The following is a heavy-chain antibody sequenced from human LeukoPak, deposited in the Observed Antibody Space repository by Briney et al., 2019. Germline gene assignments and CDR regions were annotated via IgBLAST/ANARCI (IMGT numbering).Heavy chain of an antibody. CDR1: GFTFINYD. CDR3: ARGNYFDY. V-gene: IGHV3-13*04. Sequence: GGSLRLSCAASGFTFINYDMQWVRQAPGKGLEWVSGIGSAGDTYYATSVTGRFSISRENAKNSLYLQMNSLRAGDTAVYYCARGNYFDYWGQGTLVTVSS. J-gene: IGHJ4*02. CDR2: IGSAGDT.